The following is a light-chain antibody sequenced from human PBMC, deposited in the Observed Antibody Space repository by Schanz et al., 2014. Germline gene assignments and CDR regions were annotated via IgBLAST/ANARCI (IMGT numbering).Light chain of an antibody. CDR1: SSDVGSYNL. CDR3: SSYAGNKYV. CDR2: EDI. Sequence: QSALTQPASVSGSPGQSITISCTGTSSDVGSYNLVSWYQHHPGKAPKLIIYEDINRPSGVSNRFSASKSGTTASLTVSGLQAEDEADYYCSSYAGNKYVFGTGTKLTVL. V-gene: IGLV2-14*02. J-gene: IGLJ1*01.